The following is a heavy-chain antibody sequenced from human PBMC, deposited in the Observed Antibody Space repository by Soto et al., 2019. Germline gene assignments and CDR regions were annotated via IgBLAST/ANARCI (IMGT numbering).Heavy chain of an antibody. D-gene: IGHD3-16*01. CDR3: SPRPGGGGY. J-gene: IGHJ4*02. CDR1: GFTVSNNY. Sequence: EVQLVESGGGLIQPGGSLRLSCAVSGFTVSNNYMSWVRQAPGKGLEGVSVIYSGGYTAYGDSVKGRFTISRDNSKNTLFLQKNSLRPADLGGVYRSPRPGGGGYWGQGTLVTVSS. CDR2: IYSGGYT. V-gene: IGHV3-53*01.